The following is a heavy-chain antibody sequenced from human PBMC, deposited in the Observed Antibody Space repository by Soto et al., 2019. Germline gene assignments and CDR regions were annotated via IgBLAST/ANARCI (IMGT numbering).Heavy chain of an antibody. CDR3: ARRSYSSSLDV. J-gene: IGHJ6*02. Sequence: SETLSLTCTVSGGSISSYYWSWIRQPPGKGLEWIGYIYYSGSTNYNPSLKSRVTISVDTSKNQFSLKLSSVTAADTAVYYCARRSYSSSLDVWGQGTTVTVSS. CDR2: IYYSGST. D-gene: IGHD6-13*01. CDR1: GGSISSYY. V-gene: IGHV4-59*01.